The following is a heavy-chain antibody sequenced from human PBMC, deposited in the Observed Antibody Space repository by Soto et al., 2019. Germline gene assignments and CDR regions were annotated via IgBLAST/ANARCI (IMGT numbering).Heavy chain of an antibody. J-gene: IGHJ4*02. CDR1: GGSISPYY. CDR2: IYYSGST. Sequence: PSETLSLTCTVSGGSISPYYWSWIRQTPGKGLEWIGYIYYSGSTNYNPSLKSRVTVSVDTSKNQFSLQLSSVTAADTAVYYCARGRECGSTGDFDYWGQGTLVTVSS. CDR3: ARGRECGSTGDFDY. D-gene: IGHD3-10*01. V-gene: IGHV4-59*01.